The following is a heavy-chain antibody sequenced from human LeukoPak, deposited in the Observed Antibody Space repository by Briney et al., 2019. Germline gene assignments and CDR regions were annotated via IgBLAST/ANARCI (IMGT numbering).Heavy chain of an antibody. CDR2: IYSGGST. J-gene: IGHJ4*02. Sequence: GGSLRLSCAASGFTVSSNYMSWVRQAPGKGLEWVSIIYSGGSTFYADSVKGRFTISRDNAKNSVYLQMNSLRAEDTALYYCAKPAKTDYADYWGQGTLVTVSS. V-gene: IGHV3-53*01. D-gene: IGHD1-14*01. CDR1: GFTVSSNY. CDR3: AKPAKTDYADY.